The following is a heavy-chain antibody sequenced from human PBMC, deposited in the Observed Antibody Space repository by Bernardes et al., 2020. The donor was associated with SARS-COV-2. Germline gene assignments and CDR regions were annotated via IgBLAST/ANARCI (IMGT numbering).Heavy chain of an antibody. D-gene: IGHD4-17*01. CDR3: ARETNPYGDWYFDV. CDR1: GFSFNTFG. J-gene: IGHJ2*01. V-gene: IGHV3-33*01. Sequence: GGSLRLSRAASGFSFNTFGMHWVRQSPDKGLEWLAIIWYDGDDKYYADSVKGRFTVSRDNSKNILFLQMNNLRVDDTGVYYCARETNPYGDWYFDVWGRGTLVTVSS. CDR2: IWYDGDDK.